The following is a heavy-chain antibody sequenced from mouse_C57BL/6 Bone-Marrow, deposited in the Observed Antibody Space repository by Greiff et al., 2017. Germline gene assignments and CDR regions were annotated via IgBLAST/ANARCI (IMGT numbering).Heavy chain of an antibody. D-gene: IGHD1-1*01. CDR1: GYTFTSYW. Sequence: QVQLQQSGAELVRPGSSVKLSCKASGYTFTSYWMHWVKQRPIQGLEWIGNIDPSDSETHYNQKFKDKATLTVDKSSSTAYMQLSSPTSEDSAVYYCARGTTLLLRVLDYWGQGTTLTVSS. V-gene: IGHV1-52*01. CDR3: ARGTTLLLRVLDY. CDR2: IDPSDSET. J-gene: IGHJ2*01.